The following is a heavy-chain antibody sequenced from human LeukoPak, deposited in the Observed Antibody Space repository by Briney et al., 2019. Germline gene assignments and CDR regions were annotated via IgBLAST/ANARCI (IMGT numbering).Heavy chain of an antibody. V-gene: IGHV1-69*13. D-gene: IGHD3-22*01. CDR1: GGTFSSYA. CDR3: ASSYYYDSSGEYYYYYMDV. Sequence: GASVKVSCKASGGTFSSYAISWVRQAPGQGREWMGGIIPIFGTANYAQKFQGRVTITADESTSTAYMELSSLRSEDTAVYYCASSYYYDSSGEYYYYYMDVWGKGTTVTISS. CDR2: IIPIFGTA. J-gene: IGHJ6*03.